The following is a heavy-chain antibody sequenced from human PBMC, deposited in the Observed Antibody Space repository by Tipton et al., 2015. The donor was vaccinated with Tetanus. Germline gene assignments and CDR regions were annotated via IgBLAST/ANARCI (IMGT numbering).Heavy chain of an antibody. D-gene: IGHD3-10*01. CDR3: ARLPKHYSASGST. Sequence: QLVQSGAEVKRPGESLKISCQASGHNSRSYWISWVRQMPGKGLEWMGIISPGDSDATYSPSFQGQVTISLDKTISTAYLQWASLKPSDSAIYFCARLPKHYSASGSTGGQGTLVTVSS. CDR2: ISPGDSDA. V-gene: IGHV5-51*01. CDR1: GHNSRSYW. J-gene: IGHJ4*02.